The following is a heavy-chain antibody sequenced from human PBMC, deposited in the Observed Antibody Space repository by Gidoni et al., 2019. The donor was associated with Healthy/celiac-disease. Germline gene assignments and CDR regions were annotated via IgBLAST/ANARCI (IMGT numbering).Heavy chain of an antibody. J-gene: IGHJ4*02. CDR1: GGSFSGYY. CDR2: INHSGST. Sequence: QVQLQQWGAGLLKPSETLSLTCAVDGGSFSGYYWRWLRQPPGKGLEWIGEINHSGSTNYNPSLKSRVTISVDTSKNQFSLKLSSVTAADTAVYYSARGPSMYYYDSIFDYWGQGTLVTVSS. V-gene: IGHV4-34*01. CDR3: ARGPSMYYYDSIFDY. D-gene: IGHD3-22*01.